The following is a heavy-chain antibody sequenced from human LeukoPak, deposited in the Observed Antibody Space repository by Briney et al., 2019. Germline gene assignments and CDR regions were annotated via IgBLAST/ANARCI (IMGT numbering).Heavy chain of an antibody. CDR1: GFIFSSYS. CDR3: ARAKRNGFDI. CDR2: ISSRSSYI. J-gene: IGHJ3*02. Sequence: PGGSLRLSCAASGFIFSSYSMKWVRQAPGKGLEWVSSISSRSSYIYYADSVKGRFTISRDNAKNSLYLQMNSLRAEDTAVYYCARAKRNGFDIWGQGTMVTVSS. V-gene: IGHV3-21*01.